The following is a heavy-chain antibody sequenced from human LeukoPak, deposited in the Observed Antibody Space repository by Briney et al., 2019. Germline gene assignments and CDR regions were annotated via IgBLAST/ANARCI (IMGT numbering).Heavy chain of an antibody. CDR2: ISAYNGNT. J-gene: IGHJ6*02. CDR3: ARDLVGGSVVITLFYYYYGMDV. D-gene: IGHD3-22*01. Sequence: ASVKVSCKASGYTFTSYGISWVRRAPGQGLEWTGWISAYNGNTNYAQKLQGRVTMTTDTSTSTAYMELRSLRSDDTAVYYCARDLVGGSVVITLFYYYYGMDVWGQGTTVTVSS. V-gene: IGHV1-18*01. CDR1: GYTFTSYG.